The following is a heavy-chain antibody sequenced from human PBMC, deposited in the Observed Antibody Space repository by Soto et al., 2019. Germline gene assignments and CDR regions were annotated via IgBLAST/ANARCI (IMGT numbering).Heavy chain of an antibody. J-gene: IGHJ4*02. CDR3: ARDQPGYSYGYGLRY. V-gene: IGHV3-21*01. CDR1: GFTFSSYS. D-gene: IGHD5-18*01. Sequence: EVQLVESGGGLVKPGGSLRLSCAASGFTFSSYSMNWVRQAPGKGLEWVSSISSSSSYIYYADSVKGPFTIPRDNAKNSLYLQMNCLSAEDTAVYYCARDQPGYSYGYGLRYWGQGALVPVSS. CDR2: ISSSSSYI.